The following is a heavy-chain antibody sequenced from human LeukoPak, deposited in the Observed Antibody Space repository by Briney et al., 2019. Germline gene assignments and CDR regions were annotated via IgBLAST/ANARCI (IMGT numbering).Heavy chain of an antibody. Sequence: GGSLRLSCAASGFTFSDYYMSWIRQAPGKGLEWVSYISSSGSTIYYADSVKGRFTISRDNAKNSLYLQMNSLRAEDTAVYYCAREVTDSSSTSCYRPPPIRLPDYWGQGTLVNVSS. V-gene: IGHV3-11*01. CDR3: AREVTDSSSTSCYRPPPIRLPDY. CDR2: ISSSGSTI. J-gene: IGHJ4*02. D-gene: IGHD2-2*02. CDR1: GFTFSDYY.